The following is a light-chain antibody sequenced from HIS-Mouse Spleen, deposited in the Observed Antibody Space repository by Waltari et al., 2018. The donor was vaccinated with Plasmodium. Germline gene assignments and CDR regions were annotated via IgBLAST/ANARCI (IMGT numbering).Light chain of an antibody. CDR3: YSTDSSGNHRV. J-gene: IGLJ3*02. Sequence: SYELTQPPSVSVSPGQTARITCSGDALQKKYAYWYQQKSGQAPVLVIYEDSKRPSGSPERFSGASSGTMATVTISGAQVEDEADYYCYSTDSSGNHRVFGGGTKLTVL. CDR2: EDS. CDR1: ALQKKY. V-gene: IGLV3-10*01.